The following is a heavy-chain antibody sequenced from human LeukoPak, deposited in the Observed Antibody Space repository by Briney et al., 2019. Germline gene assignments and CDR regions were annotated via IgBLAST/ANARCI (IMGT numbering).Heavy chain of an antibody. V-gene: IGHV1-2*02. CDR1: GYTFTGYY. D-gene: IGHD4-17*01. Sequence: ASVKVSCKASGYTFTGYYMHWVRQGPGQGLEWMGWINPNSGGTNYAQKFQGRVTMTRDTSISTAYMELSRLRSDDTAVYYCARDYGDYVSENWFDPWGQGTLVTVSS. J-gene: IGHJ5*02. CDR3: ARDYGDYVSENWFDP. CDR2: INPNSGGT.